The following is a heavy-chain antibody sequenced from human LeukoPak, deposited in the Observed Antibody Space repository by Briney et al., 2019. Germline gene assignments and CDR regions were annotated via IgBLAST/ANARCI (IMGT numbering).Heavy chain of an antibody. J-gene: IGHJ4*02. V-gene: IGHV3-7*05. CDR1: GFTFSNFW. CDR2: IRQDGNEK. Sequence: PGGSLRLSCAASGFTFSNFWMSWVRQAPGKGLEWVANIRQDGNEKYYVDSVKGRFTISRDNAKKSLYLEMNSLRAEDTAIYYCVKGGFTYYDDWGQGTLVTVSS. D-gene: IGHD3-22*01. CDR3: VKGGFTYYDD.